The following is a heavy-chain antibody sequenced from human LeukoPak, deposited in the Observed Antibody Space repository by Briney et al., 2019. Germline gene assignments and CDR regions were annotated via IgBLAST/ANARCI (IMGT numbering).Heavy chain of an antibody. CDR3: AKGATNYCSSTSCSLDY. V-gene: IGHV3-23*01. CDR1: GFTFSSYA. CDR2: ISGSGGST. D-gene: IGHD2-2*01. Sequence: GGSLRLSCAASGFTFSSYAMSWVRQAPGKGLEWISAISGSGGSTYYADSVKGRFTISRDNSKNTLYLQMNSLRAEDTAVYYCAKGATNYCSSTSCSLDYWGQGTLVTVSS. J-gene: IGHJ4*02.